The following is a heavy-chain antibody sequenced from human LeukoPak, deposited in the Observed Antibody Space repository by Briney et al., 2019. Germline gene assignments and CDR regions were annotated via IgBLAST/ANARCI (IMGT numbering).Heavy chain of an antibody. CDR3: ARRVSTMIVVVIGVFDY. Sequence: SETLSLTCTVSGGSISSSSYYWGWIRQPPGKGLEWIGSINHSGSTTYIPALKSRVTISVEASKKQFSLKLSSVTAADTAVYYCARRVSTMIVVVIGVFDYWGQGTLVTVSS. J-gene: IGHJ4*02. D-gene: IGHD3-22*01. V-gene: IGHV4-39*07. CDR1: GGSISSSSYY. CDR2: INHSGST.